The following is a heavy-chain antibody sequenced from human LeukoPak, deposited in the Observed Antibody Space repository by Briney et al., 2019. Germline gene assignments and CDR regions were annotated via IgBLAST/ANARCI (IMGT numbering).Heavy chain of an antibody. CDR2: IRYDGSNK. D-gene: IGHD3-10*01. J-gene: IGHJ6*03. Sequence: GGSLRLSCAASGFSFSSHGMHWVRQAPGKGLEWVAFIRYDGSNKFYADSVQGRFTVSRDNSKNTLYLQMDNLRVEDTAVYYCARVSKPGWFDYYYMDVWGKGTTVIVSS. CDR1: GFSFSSHG. CDR3: ARVSKPGWFDYYYMDV. V-gene: IGHV3-30*02.